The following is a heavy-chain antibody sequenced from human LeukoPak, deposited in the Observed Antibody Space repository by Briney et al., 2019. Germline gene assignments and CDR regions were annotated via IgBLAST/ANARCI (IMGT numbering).Heavy chain of an antibody. Sequence: ASVKVSCKASGCTFTGYYMYWVRQAPGQGLEWMGWINPNSGGTSYAQKFQGRVTMTRDTSISTAYMELSRLRSGDTAVYYCARGPTTYCSSTSCYVWFDPWGQGTLVTVSS. CDR2: INPNSGGT. V-gene: IGHV1-2*02. CDR1: GCTFTGYY. J-gene: IGHJ5*02. CDR3: ARGPTTYCSSTSCYVWFDP. D-gene: IGHD2-2*01.